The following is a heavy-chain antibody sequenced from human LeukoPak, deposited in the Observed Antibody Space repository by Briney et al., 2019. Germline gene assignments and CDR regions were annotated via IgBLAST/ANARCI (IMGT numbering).Heavy chain of an antibody. CDR2: IYYSGST. CDR3: ARVDFSIWFGERTRPWFDP. Sequence: PSETLSLTCTVSGGSISSYYWSWIRQPPGKGLEWIGCIYYSGSTYYNPSLKSRVTISVDTSKNQFSLKLSSVTAADTAVYYCARVDFSIWFGERTRPWFDPWGQGTLVTVSS. V-gene: IGHV4-30-4*08. J-gene: IGHJ5*02. CDR1: GGSISSYY. D-gene: IGHD3-10*01.